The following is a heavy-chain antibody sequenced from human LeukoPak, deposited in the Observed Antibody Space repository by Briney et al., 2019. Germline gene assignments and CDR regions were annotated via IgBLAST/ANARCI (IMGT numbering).Heavy chain of an antibody. V-gene: IGHV1-18*01. CDR3: ARVTTVSSAVVVVAATPVSPYYFDY. J-gene: IGHJ4*02. CDR1: GGTFSSYG. D-gene: IGHD2-15*01. CDR2: ISAYNGNT. Sequence: ASVKVSCKASGGTFSSYGISWVRQAPGQGLEWMGWISAYNGNTNYAQKLQGRVTMTTDTSTSTAYMELRSLRSDDTAVYYCARVTTVSSAVVVVAATPVSPYYFDYWGQGTLVTVSS.